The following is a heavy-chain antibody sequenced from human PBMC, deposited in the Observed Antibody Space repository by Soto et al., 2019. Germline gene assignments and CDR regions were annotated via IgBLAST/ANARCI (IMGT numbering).Heavy chain of an antibody. CDR1: GGTFSSYA. CDR2: IIPIFGTA. J-gene: IGHJ5*02. V-gene: IGHV1-69*13. Sequence: GASVKVSCKASGGTFSSYAISWVRQAPGQGLEWMGGIIPIFGTANYAQKFQGRVTITADESTSTAYMELSSLRSEDTAVYYCARDSTGTTSHRSQSWFDPWGQGTLVTVSS. CDR3: ARDSTGTTSHRSQSWFDP. D-gene: IGHD1-1*01.